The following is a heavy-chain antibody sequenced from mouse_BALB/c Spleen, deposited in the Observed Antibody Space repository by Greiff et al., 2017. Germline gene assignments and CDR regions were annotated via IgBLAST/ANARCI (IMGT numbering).Heavy chain of an antibody. Sequence: VQLQQSGTVLARPGASVKMSCKASGYTFTSYWMHWVKQRPGQGLEWISAIYPGNSDTSYNQKFKGKAKLTAVTSTSTAYMELSSLTNEDSAVYYCTRGDYYGYNYAMDYWGQGTSVTVSS. D-gene: IGHD1-2*01. CDR3: TRGDYYGYNYAMDY. CDR2: IYPGNSDT. J-gene: IGHJ4*01. V-gene: IGHV1-5*01. CDR1: GYTFTSYW.